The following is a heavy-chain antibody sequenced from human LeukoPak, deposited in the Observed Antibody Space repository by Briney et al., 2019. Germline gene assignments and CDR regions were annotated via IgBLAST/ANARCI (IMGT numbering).Heavy chain of an antibody. Sequence: GGSLRLSXAASGFTVSSNYMSWVRQAPGKGLEWVSVIYSGASTYYADSVKGRFTISRDNSKNTLYLQMNSLRAEDTAVYYCARDHYSGAFDIWGQGTMVTVSS. CDR3: ARDHYSGAFDI. CDR2: IYSGAST. D-gene: IGHD4-11*01. J-gene: IGHJ3*02. V-gene: IGHV3-66*02. CDR1: GFTVSSNY.